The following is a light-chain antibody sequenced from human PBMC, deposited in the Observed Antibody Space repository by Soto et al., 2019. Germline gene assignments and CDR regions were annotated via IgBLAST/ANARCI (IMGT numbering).Light chain of an antibody. V-gene: IGLV1-44*01. J-gene: IGLJ1*01. Sequence: QSVLTQPPSASGTPGQRVTISCSGSNSNIGSHTVNWYQQLPGTAPKLLIYSNSQRPLGVPVRFSGSKSGTSASLAISGLQSEDEADYYCASWDDNIYVFGLATKVTVL. CDR1: NSNIGSHT. CDR2: SNS. CDR3: ASWDDNIYV.